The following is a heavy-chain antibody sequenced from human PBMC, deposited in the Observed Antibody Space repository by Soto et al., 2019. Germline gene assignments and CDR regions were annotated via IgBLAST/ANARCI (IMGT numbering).Heavy chain of an antibody. CDR2: IRPSAGNT. Sequence: AASVKVSCKTSGYTFNTYGINWVRQAPGQEFEWMGWIRPSAGNTDFAREFQGRFTMTWDTSISTAYMELSSLRSDDTAVYYCARGSVASADKPSGMDVWGQGTTVTVSS. V-gene: IGHV1-2*02. CDR3: ARGSVASADKPSGMDV. D-gene: IGHD6-13*01. CDR1: GYTFNTYG. J-gene: IGHJ6*02.